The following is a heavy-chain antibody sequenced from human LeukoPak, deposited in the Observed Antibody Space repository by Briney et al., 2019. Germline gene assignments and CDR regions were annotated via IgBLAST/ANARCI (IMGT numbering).Heavy chain of an antibody. CDR1: GFTFSSYE. CDR2: ISSSGSTI. D-gene: IGHD4-23*01. Sequence: RGSLRLSCAASGFTFSSYEMNWVRQAPGKGLEWVSYISSSGSTIYYADSAKGRFTISRDNAKNSLYLQMNSLRAEGTAVYYCARDSGDYGGRFFDYWAREPWSPSPQ. CDR3: ARDSGDYGGRFFDY. V-gene: IGHV3-48*03. J-gene: IGHJ4*02.